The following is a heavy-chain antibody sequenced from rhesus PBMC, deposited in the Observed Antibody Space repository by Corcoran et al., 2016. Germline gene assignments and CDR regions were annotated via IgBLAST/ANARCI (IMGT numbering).Heavy chain of an antibody. CDR1: GFTFSNYY. D-gene: IGHD2-21*01. CDR3: TKEYCTGSGCYYGLDS. V-gene: IGHV3-13*01. Sequence: EVQLVESGGGLVQPGGSLRLSCAASGFTFSNYYMPWVRQAQGKGLEWVGIIRNKAKNSTTECAAALKGELTFSRNDSKNTLYLQMSSLKTEDTAVYYCTKEYCTGSGCYYGLDSWGQGVVVTVSS. CDR2: IRNKAKNSTT. J-gene: IGHJ6*01.